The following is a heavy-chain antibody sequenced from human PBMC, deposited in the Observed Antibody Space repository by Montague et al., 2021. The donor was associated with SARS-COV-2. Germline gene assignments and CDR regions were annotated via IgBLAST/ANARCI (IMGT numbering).Heavy chain of an antibody. D-gene: IGHD3-22*01. CDR3: VKGSGYL. V-gene: IGHV4-61*01. J-gene: IGHJ4*02. CDR2: IDDSGSN. Sequence: SETLSPSCTVTGDSVISDKYYWSWIRPPPGKVLEWIGIIDDSGSNSYNPSVHGRVTITIDDSKNQFSLNLMSVTPADTAVYYCVKGSGYLWGQGTLVTVSS. CDR1: GDSVISDKYY.